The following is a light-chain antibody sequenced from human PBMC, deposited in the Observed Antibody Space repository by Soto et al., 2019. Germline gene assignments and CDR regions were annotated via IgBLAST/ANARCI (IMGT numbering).Light chain of an antibody. V-gene: IGLV2-8*01. CDR3: AAWDDSLGAYV. CDR2: EVT. J-gene: IGLJ1*01. Sequence: QSVLTQPPSASGSPGQSVTISCTGTSSDVGGYDYVSWYQQHPGKAPKLMIYEVTIRPSGVPQRFSGSKTGTSASLAIGGLQSEDGADYYCAAWDDSLGAYVFGTGTKVTVL. CDR1: SSDVGGYDY.